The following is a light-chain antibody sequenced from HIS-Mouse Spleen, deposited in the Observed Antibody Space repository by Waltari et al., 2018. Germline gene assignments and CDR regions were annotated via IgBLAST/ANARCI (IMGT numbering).Light chain of an antibody. CDR1: QSVSSN. CDR2: GAS. V-gene: IGKV3-15*01. Sequence: EIVMTQSPATLAVSPAERATLSCSASQSVSSNLASRQQKPGQAPRLLIYGASTRATGIPARFSGSGPGTEFTLTISSMQSEDFAVYYCQQYNNWPPWTFGQGTKVEIK. J-gene: IGKJ1*01. CDR3: QQYNNWPPWT.